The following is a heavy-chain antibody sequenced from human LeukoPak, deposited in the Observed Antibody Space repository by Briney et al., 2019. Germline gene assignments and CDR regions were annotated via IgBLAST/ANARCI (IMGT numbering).Heavy chain of an antibody. V-gene: IGHV3-30*14. CDR1: GFTFSSYA. CDR2: ISYDGSNK. Sequence: PGGSLRLSCAASGFTFSSYAMHWVRQAPGKGLEWVAVISYDGSNKYYADSVKGRFTISSDNSKNIVYLQMNSLRVEESAVYYCARRHLGFYDDSWGQGVLVTVSS. D-gene: IGHD5/OR15-5a*01. CDR3: ARRHLGFYDDS. J-gene: IGHJ4*02.